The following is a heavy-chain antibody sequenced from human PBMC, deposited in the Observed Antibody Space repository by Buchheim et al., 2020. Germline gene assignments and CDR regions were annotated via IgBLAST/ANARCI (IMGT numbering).Heavy chain of an antibody. J-gene: IGHJ4*02. D-gene: IGHD3-10*01. CDR3: TTDPLFNVLLWFRVTDY. CDR1: GFTFSNAW. CDR2: IKSKTDGGTT. V-gene: IGHV3-15*01. Sequence: EVQLVESGGGLVKPGGSLRLSCAASGFTFSNAWMSWVRQAPGKGLEWVGRIKSKTDGGTTDYAAPVKGRFTISRDDSKNTLYLQMNSLKTEDTAVYYCTTDPLFNVLLWFRVTDYWGQGTL.